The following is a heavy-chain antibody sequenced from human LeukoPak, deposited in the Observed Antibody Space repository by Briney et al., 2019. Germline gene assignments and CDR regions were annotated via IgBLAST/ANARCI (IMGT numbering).Heavy chain of an antibody. Sequence: GGSLRLSCAASGFTFSSYGMHWVRQAPGKGLEWVAVISYDGSNKYYADSVKGRFTISRDNSKNTLYLQMNSLRAEDTAVYYCAKDPGGALENYFDYWGQGTLVTVSS. D-gene: IGHD1-1*01. CDR2: ISYDGSNK. V-gene: IGHV3-30*18. CDR1: GFTFSSYG. J-gene: IGHJ4*02. CDR3: AKDPGGALENYFDY.